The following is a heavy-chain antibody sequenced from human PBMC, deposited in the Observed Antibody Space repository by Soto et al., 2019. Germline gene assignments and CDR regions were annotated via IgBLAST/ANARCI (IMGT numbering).Heavy chain of an antibody. J-gene: IGHJ3*01. CDR1: GGTFSSYA. CDR3: ARGAVRRGWGSPSY. V-gene: IGHV1-69*13. CDR2: IIPIFGTA. Sequence: SVKVSCQASGGTFSSYAISWVRQAPGQGLEWMGGIIPIFGTANYAQKFQGRVTITADESTSTAYMELSSLRSEDTAVYYCARGAVRRGWGSPSYWGQGTMVTVSS. D-gene: IGHD6-19*01.